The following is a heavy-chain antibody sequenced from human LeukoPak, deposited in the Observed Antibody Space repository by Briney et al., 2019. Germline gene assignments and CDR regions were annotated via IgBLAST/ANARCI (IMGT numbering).Heavy chain of an antibody. CDR3: ARSYYDFWSGYYTYFDY. D-gene: IGHD3-3*01. V-gene: IGHV1-46*01. J-gene: IGHJ4*02. CDR2: INPSGGST. Sequence: ASVKVSCKASGYTFTSYYMHWVRQAPGQGPEWMGIINPSGGSTSYAQKFQGRVTLTRDKSTSTVYMELSSLTSDDTAVYYCARSYYDFWSGYYTYFDYWGQGTLVTVSS. CDR1: GYTFTSYY.